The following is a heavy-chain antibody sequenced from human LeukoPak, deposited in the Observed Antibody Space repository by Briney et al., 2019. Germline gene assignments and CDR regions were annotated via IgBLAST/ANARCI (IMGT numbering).Heavy chain of an antibody. CDR1: GFTFSSCG. J-gene: IGHJ4*02. CDR2: ISYDGSNK. CDR3: ATRYGDYREYYFDY. D-gene: IGHD4-17*01. Sequence: PGGSLRLSCAASGFTFSSCGMHWVRQAPGKGLEWVAVISYDGSNKYYADSVKGRFTISRDNSKNTLYLQMNSLRAEDTAVYYCATRYGDYREYYFDYWGQGTLVTVSS. V-gene: IGHV3-30*03.